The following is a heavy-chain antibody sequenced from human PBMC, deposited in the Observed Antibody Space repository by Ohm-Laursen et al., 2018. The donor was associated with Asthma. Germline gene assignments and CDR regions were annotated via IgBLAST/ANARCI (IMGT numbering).Heavy chain of an antibody. CDR2: TYYSGST. Sequence: TLSLTCAVSGGSISSGGYYWSWIRRHPGKGLEWIGYTYYSGSTYYNPSLKSRVSISVDTSKNQFSLELSSVTAADTAVYYCAKALSMTTVTMNYFDYWGQGTLVTVSS. CDR3: AKALSMTTVTMNYFDY. V-gene: IGHV4-31*11. CDR1: GGSISSGGYY. D-gene: IGHD4-17*01. J-gene: IGHJ4*02.